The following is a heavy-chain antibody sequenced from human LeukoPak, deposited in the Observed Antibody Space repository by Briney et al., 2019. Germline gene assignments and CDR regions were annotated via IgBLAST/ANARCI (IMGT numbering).Heavy chain of an antibody. V-gene: IGHV4-59*11. CDR1: AASIRSHS. CDR2: LSYSGST. J-gene: IGHJ4*02. CDR3: ARAYLHYYDSSGYLYYFDY. Sequence: SETLSLTCTVSAASIRSHSWSWIRQPPGRGLEWIVYLSYSGSTDYNPSLKSRVTMSVDTSKNQFSLKLSSVTAADTAVYYCARAYLHYYDSSGYLYYFDYWGQGTLVAVSS. D-gene: IGHD3-22*01.